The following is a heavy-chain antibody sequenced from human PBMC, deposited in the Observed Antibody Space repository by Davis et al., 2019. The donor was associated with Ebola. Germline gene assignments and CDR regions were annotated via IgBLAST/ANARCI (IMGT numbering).Heavy chain of an antibody. J-gene: IGHJ6*02. CDR3: ASWGYSSSTHYYYGMDV. V-gene: IGHV3-30*02. Sequence: GESLKISCAASGFTFSSYGMHWVRQAPGKGLEWVAFIRYDGSNKYYADSVKGRFTISRDNSKNTLYLQMNSLRAEDTAVYYCASWGYSSSTHYYYGMDVWGQGTTVTVSS. CDR1: GFTFSSYG. CDR2: IRYDGSNK. D-gene: IGHD6-13*01.